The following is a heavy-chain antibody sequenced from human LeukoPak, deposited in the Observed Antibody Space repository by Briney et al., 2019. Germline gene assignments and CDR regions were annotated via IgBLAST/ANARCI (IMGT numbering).Heavy chain of an antibody. CDR2: ISYDGSNK. CDR1: GFTFSSYA. J-gene: IGHJ5*02. D-gene: IGHD2-2*01. V-gene: IGHV3-30-3*01. Sequence: GGSLRLSCAASGFTFSSYAIYWVRQAPGKGLEWVAAISYDGSNKYYADSVKGRFTISRDNSKNTLYLQMNSLRAEDTAVYYCARAVGCSSTSCRSNWFDPWGQGTLITVSS. CDR3: ARAVGCSSTSCRSNWFDP.